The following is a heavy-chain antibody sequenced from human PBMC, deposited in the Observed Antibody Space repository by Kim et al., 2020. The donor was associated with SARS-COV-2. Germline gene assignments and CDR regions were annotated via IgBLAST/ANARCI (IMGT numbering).Heavy chain of an antibody. J-gene: IGHJ4*02. V-gene: IGHV1-24*01. D-gene: IGHD6-13*01. CDR3: ATLGIAAAGHDY. Sequence: IYAQKFQGRVTMTEDTSTDTAYMELSSLRSEDTAVYYCATLGIAAAGHDYWGQGTLVTVSS.